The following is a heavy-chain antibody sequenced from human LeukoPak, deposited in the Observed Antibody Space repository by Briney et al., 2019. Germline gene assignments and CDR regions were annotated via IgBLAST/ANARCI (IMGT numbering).Heavy chain of an antibody. J-gene: IGHJ3*02. CDR2: INTDGSTT. D-gene: IGHD4-23*01. CDR1: GFTFSSYA. CDR3: VRVGLTTVVPGLHAFDI. Sequence: PGGSLRLSCAASGFTFSSYAMSWVRQAPGKGLVWVSRINTDGSTTNYADSVKGQFTISRDNAKNTLDLQMNSLRADDTAMYYCVRVGLTTVVPGLHAFDIWGQGTIVSVSS. V-gene: IGHV3-74*01.